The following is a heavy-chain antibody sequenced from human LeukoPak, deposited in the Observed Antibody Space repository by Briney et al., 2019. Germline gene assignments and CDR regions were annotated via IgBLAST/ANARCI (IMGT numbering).Heavy chain of an antibody. J-gene: IGHJ6*03. D-gene: IGHD1-26*01. CDR3: TTSREILHYYYYYYMDV. CDR1: GFTFSNAW. Sequence: GGSLRLSCAASGFTFSNAWMSWVRQAPGKGLEWVGRIKSKTDGGTTDYAAPVKGRFTISRDDSKNTLYLQMNSLKTEDTAVYYCTTSREILHYYYYYYMDVWGKGTTVTVSS. CDR2: IKSKTDGGTT. V-gene: IGHV3-15*01.